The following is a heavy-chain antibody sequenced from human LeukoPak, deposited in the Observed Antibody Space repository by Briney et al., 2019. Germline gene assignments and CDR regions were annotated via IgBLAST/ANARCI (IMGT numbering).Heavy chain of an antibody. CDR2: INPSGGST. V-gene: IGHV1-46*01. CDR1: GYTFTSYY. CDR3: ARESYGHKAFDY. D-gene: IGHD5-24*01. Sequence: ASVKVSCKASGYTFTSYYMHWVRQAPGQGLEWMGIINPSGGSTSYAQKFQGRVTMTRDTSTSTAYMELRSLRSDDTAVHYCARESYGHKAFDYWGQGTLVTVSS. J-gene: IGHJ4*02.